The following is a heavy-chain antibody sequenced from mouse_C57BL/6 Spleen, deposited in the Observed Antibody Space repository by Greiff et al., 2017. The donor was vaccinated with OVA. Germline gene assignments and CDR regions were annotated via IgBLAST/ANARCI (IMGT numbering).Heavy chain of an antibody. D-gene: IGHD5-1-1*01. J-gene: IGHJ2*01. CDR1: GFTFSDYY. CDR3: ASNTLYYFDY. Sequence: EVQLLESEGGLVQPGSSMKLSCTASGFTFSDYYMAWVRQVPEKGLEWVANINHDGSSTYYLDSLKGSFIISRDKAKNILYLQLSSLKSEDTATYYCASNTLYYFDYWGQGTTLTVSS. V-gene: IGHV5-16*01. CDR2: INHDGSST.